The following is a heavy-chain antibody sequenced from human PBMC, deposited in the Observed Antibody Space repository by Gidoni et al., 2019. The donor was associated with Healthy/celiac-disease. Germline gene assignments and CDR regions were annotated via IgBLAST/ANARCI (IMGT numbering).Heavy chain of an antibody. D-gene: IGHD1-20*01. J-gene: IGHJ4*02. CDR2: MKPKSGNT. CDR1: GSTFTSYD. Sequence: QVQLVQSGAEVKQPGASVKVSCKASGSTFTSYDFNLVRQATGQGLERMGWMKPKSGNTGYAQKVQGRVTMTRNNSISTAYMGLRSLRSEDTAVYYCARGWANWNYFDYWGQGTLVTVPS. V-gene: IGHV1-8*01. CDR3: ARGWANWNYFDY.